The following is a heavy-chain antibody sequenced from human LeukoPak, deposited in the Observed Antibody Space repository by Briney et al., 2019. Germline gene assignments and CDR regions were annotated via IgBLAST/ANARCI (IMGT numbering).Heavy chain of an antibody. V-gene: IGHV3-23*01. CDR2: ISGSGGST. Sequence: GGSLRLSCAASGFIFINYAMNWVRRAPGKGPEWVSAISGSGGSTYYADSVKGRFTISRDNSKNTLYLQMNSLRAEDTAVYYCAKGPSWWELFRFDYWGQGTLVTVSS. J-gene: IGHJ4*02. CDR1: GFIFINYA. D-gene: IGHD1-26*01. CDR3: AKGPSWWELFRFDY.